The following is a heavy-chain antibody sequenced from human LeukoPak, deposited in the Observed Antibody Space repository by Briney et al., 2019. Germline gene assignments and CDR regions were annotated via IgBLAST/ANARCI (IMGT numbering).Heavy chain of an antibody. CDR3: ARDTDGRGLVDV. CDR1: GFTFSSYA. J-gene: IGHJ6*02. V-gene: IGHV3-23*01. Sequence: GSLRLSCAASGFTFSSYAMSWVRQAPGKGLEWVSGISGSGGSTYYADSVKGRFTISRDNAKNSLYLQMNSLRAEGTAVYYCARDTDGRGLVDVWGQGTTVTVSS. CDR2: ISGSGGST. D-gene: IGHD2-8*02.